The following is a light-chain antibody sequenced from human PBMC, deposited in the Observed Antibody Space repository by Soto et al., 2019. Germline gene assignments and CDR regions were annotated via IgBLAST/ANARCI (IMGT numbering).Light chain of an antibody. CDR3: QQYDNWLPWT. Sequence: EIVMTQSPATLSVSPGERATLSCRASQSVSSNLAWYQQIPGQAPRLLIYGASTRAAGIPARFSGSGSGTEFTLTISSLQSEDFAVYYCQQYDNWLPWTFGQGTKVEIK. CDR1: QSVSSN. V-gene: IGKV3-15*01. J-gene: IGKJ1*01. CDR2: GAS.